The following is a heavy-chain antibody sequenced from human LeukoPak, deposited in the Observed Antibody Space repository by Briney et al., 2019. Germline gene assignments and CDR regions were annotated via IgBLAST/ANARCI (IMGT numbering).Heavy chain of an antibody. CDR3: AKPVYSNYVYYFDY. CDR1: GFTFRGYA. V-gene: IGHV3-23*01. CDR2: IGSGSAGT. J-gene: IGHJ4*02. Sequence: GGSLRLSCAASGFTFRGYAMSWVRQAPGKGLEWISAIGSGSAGTHYADSVKGRFTISRDDSKNMLYLQMNSLRAEDTAVYYCAKPVYSNYVYYFDYWGQGTLVTVSS. D-gene: IGHD4-11*01.